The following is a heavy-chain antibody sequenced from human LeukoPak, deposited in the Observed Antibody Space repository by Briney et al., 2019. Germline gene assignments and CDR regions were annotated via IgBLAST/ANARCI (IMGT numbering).Heavy chain of an antibody. CDR1: GFTFSDYW. D-gene: IGHD3-10*01. CDR2: INTDGSIK. V-gene: IGHV3-74*01. Sequence: PGGSLRLSCAASGFTFSDYWIHWVRQAPGKGLVWVSRINTDGSIKNYADSVKGRFSISRDNAKNTLYLQMSSLRAEDTAVYYCARDRGPRTGFMVREAYDYWGRGTLVTVSS. J-gene: IGHJ4*02. CDR3: ARDRGPRTGFMVREAYDY.